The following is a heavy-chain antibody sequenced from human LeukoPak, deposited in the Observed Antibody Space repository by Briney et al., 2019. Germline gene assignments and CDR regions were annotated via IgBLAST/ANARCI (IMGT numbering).Heavy chain of an antibody. J-gene: IGHJ4*02. CDR1: GYTFTGYY. Sequence: ASVKVSCKASGYTFTGYYMHWVRQAPGQGLEWMGWINPNSGGTNYAQKFQDRVTMTRDTSISTPYMELSWLRSDDTAVYYCARALYTSRPYLATFSPTNFDYWGQGTLVTVSS. V-gene: IGHV1-2*02. CDR3: ARALYTSRPYLATFSPTNFDY. CDR2: INPNSGGT. D-gene: IGHD6-13*01.